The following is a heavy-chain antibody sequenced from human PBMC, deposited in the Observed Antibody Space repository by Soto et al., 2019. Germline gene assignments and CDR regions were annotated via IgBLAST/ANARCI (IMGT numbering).Heavy chain of an antibody. Sequence: EVQLVESGGGLVQPGRSLRLACAASGFTFDQYTMHWVRQAPGKGLEWVSSITWHSGTIGYADSVKGRFTISIDNAKNSLYLQMNSLRGEDTALYYCAKEMITFGDFNYYYMDVWGNGTTVTVSS. D-gene: IGHD3-16*01. J-gene: IGHJ6*03. CDR2: ITWHSGTI. CDR1: GFTFDQYT. CDR3: AKEMITFGDFNYYYMDV. V-gene: IGHV3-9*01.